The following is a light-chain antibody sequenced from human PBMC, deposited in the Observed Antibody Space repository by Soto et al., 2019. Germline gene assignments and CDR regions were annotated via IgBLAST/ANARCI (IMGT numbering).Light chain of an antibody. J-gene: IGLJ1*01. V-gene: IGLV2-14*01. CDR2: EVS. CDR3: SSYTTSGTRV. Sequence: QSVLPQPASVSGSPGQSITISCTGTSSDVGAYNRVSWYQQHSGKAPKLMIYEVSNRPSGVSNRFSGSKSGNTASLTISGLQAEYEADYYCSSYTTSGTRVVGPVTKVTVL. CDR1: SSDVGAYNR.